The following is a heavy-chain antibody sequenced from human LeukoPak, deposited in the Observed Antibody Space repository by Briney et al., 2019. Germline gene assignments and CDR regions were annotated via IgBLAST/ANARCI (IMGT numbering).Heavy chain of an antibody. J-gene: IGHJ4*02. V-gene: IGHV3-23*01. D-gene: IGHD3-22*01. CDR2: ISGSGGST. CDR3: AKDRTLTRIVVVGLGFAY. CDR1: GFTFSSYA. Sequence: GGSLTLSCAASGFTFSSYAMSWVRQAPVKGLEWVSAISGSGGSTYYADSVKGRFTISRDNSKNTLYLQMNSLRAEDTAVYYCAKDRTLTRIVVVGLGFAYWAQGTLVTVSS.